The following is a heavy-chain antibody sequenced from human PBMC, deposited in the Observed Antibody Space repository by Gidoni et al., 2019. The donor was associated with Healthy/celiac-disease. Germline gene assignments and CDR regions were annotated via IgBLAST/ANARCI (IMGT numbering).Heavy chain of an antibody. J-gene: IGHJ3*02. V-gene: IGHV3-30*04. CDR3: ARDPLPLYYYDSSAPFDI. CDR2: ISYDGSNK. Sequence: QVQLVESGGGVVQPGRSLRLSCAASGFTFSSFSMHWVRQAPGKGLEWVAVISYDGSNKYYADSVKGRFTISRDNSKNTLYLQMNSLRAEDTAVYYCARDPLPLYYYDSSAPFDIWGQGTMVTVSS. CDR1: GFTFSSFS. D-gene: IGHD3-22*01.